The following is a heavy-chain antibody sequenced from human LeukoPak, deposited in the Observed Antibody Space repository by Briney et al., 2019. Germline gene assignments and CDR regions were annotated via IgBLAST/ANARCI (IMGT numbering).Heavy chain of an antibody. CDR1: GLTFSNYA. Sequence: GGSLSLSCAASGLTFSNYAMSWFRQAPGKGLEWVSGITSGFTPHYADSVEGRFTISRDNSKNTFHLQMNSLRAEDTAVYYCAKDYSDSRVGDVFFEYWGQGTLVTVSS. CDR3: AKDYSDSRVGDVFFEY. D-gene: IGHD1-26*01. J-gene: IGHJ4*02. CDR2: ITSGFTP. V-gene: IGHV3-23*01.